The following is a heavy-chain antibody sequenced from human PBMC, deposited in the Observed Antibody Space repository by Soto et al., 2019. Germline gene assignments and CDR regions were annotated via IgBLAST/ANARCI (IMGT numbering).Heavy chain of an antibody. CDR1: GYTVSIYG. V-gene: IGHV1-18*04. CDR2: ISAYNGNT. D-gene: IGHD4-17*01. J-gene: IGHJ4*02. Sequence: GASVEVACEASGYTVSIYGISWARQAPGQGLEWMGWISAYNGNTNYAQKLQGRVTMTTDTSTSTAYMELRSLRADDTAVYYCARDHDYGDSHFDYWGQGTLVTVSS. CDR3: ARDHDYGDSHFDY.